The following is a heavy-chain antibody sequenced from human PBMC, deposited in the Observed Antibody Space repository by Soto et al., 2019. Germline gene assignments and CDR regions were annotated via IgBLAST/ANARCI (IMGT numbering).Heavy chain of an antibody. D-gene: IGHD2-2*01. V-gene: IGHV1-18*01. J-gene: IGHJ6*02. Sequence: ASVKVSCKASGNSFTSYGISWVRRAPGQGLEWMGWVSPYNGHTQFAQRFQGRVTMTTDTSTKTAYMELRNLRSDDTAHYYCARDLTIVPATHPRLENYGMDVWGQGTTVTVSS. CDR2: VSPYNGHT. CDR3: ARDLTIVPATHPRLENYGMDV. CDR1: GNSFTSYG.